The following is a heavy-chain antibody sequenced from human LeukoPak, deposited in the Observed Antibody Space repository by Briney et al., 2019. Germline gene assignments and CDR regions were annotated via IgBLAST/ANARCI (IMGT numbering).Heavy chain of an antibody. CDR1: GVSMTPYY. D-gene: IGHD3-10*01. CDR3: ARDVSRVRGIKSYYFDY. Sequence: KTSETLSLTCTVSGVSMTPYYWSWIRQPPGKGLEWIGYISHSGSTNYNPSLKSRATLSLDTSENHLSLRLSSVTAADTAVYYCARDVSRVRGIKSYYFDYWGQGTLVTVSP. J-gene: IGHJ4*02. V-gene: IGHV4-59*01. CDR2: ISHSGST.